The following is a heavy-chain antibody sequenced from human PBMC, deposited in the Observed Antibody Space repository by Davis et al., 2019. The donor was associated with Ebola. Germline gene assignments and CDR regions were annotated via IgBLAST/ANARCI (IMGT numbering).Heavy chain of an antibody. Sequence: PRGSLRLSCAASGFTFSSYGMHWVRQAPGKGLEWVAVISYDGSNKYYADSVKGRFTISRDNSKNTLYLQMNSLRAEDTAVYYCAKGGRWDIVVVVAATLFDYWGQGTLVTVSS. V-gene: IGHV3-30*18. J-gene: IGHJ4*02. CDR1: GFTFSSYG. CDR3: AKGGRWDIVVVVAATLFDY. CDR2: ISYDGSNK. D-gene: IGHD2-15*01.